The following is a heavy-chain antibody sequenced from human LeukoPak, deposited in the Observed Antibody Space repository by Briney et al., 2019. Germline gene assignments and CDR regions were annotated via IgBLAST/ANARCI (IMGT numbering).Heavy chain of an antibody. D-gene: IGHD2-2*02. Sequence: GGSLRLSCDASGFTFSIYAMSWVRQGTGKGLEWVSAISGSGGSTYYADSVKGRFTISRDNSKNTLYLQMNSLRAEDTAVYYCAKLRVDIVVVPAAISPPPEATYYYMDVWGKGTTVTVSS. CDR2: ISGSGGST. CDR1: GFTFSIYA. J-gene: IGHJ6*03. V-gene: IGHV3-23*01. CDR3: AKLRVDIVVVPAAISPPPEATYYYMDV.